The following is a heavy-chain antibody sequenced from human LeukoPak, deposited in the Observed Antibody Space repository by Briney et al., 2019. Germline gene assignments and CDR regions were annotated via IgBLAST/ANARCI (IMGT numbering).Heavy chain of an antibody. CDR1: GFTFGSYG. CDR3: AKDRTNWFDP. CDR2: IRYDGSNK. J-gene: IGHJ5*02. V-gene: IGHV3-30*02. Sequence: GGSLRLSCAAYGFTFGSYGMSWVRQAPGKGLEWVAFIRYDGSNKYYADSVKGRFTISRDNSKNTLYLQMNSLRAEDTAVYYCAKDRTNWFDPWGQGTLVTVSS.